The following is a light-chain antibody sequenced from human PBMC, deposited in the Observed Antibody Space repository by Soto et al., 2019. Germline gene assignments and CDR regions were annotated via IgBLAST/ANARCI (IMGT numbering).Light chain of an antibody. CDR2: DAS. CDR3: QHRSNSPPTWT. V-gene: IGKV3-11*01. J-gene: IGKJ1*01. Sequence: EIVLTQSPATLSLSPGDRATLSCRASKSIGTYLAWYQQKPGQAPSLLIYDASNRATGIPARFSGSGSGTDFTLTISSLEPEDFAAYFCQHRSNSPPTWTFGQGTKVEIK. CDR1: KSIGTY.